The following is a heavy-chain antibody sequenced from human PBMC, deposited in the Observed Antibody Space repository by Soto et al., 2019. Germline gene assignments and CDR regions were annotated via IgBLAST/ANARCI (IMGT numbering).Heavy chain of an antibody. CDR2: TRNKAKSYTT. Sequence: EVHLVESGGGLLQPGGSLRLSCAASGFTISDHYMDWVRQAPGKGLEWVGGTRNKAKSYTTDYAASVKGRFTISRDDSKNSLYLQMNSLKSDDTAVYYCARYDYGDVDYWGQGTLVTVSS. CDR3: ARYDYGDVDY. J-gene: IGHJ4*02. CDR1: GFTISDHY. V-gene: IGHV3-72*01. D-gene: IGHD4-17*01.